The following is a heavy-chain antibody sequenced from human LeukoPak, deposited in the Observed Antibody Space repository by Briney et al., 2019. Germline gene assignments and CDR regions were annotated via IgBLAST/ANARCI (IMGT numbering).Heavy chain of an antibody. D-gene: IGHD5-12*01. J-gene: IGHJ4*02. CDR3: AKEGIDGSGYDLDY. V-gene: IGHV3-23*01. Sequence: GGSLRLSCVASGFTFSSYAMNWVRQAPGKGLDWASGISDSGDSTYYADSVKGRFTISRDISKNTLYLQMTSLRAEDTAVYYCAKEGIDGSGYDLDYWGQGTRVAVSS. CDR1: GFTFSSYA. CDR2: ISDSGDST.